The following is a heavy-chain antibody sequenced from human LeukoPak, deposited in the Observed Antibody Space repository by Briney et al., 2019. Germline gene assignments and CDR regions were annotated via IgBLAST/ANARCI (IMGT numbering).Heavy chain of an antibody. V-gene: IGHV3-30*04. CDR3: ARDRGSCSGGSCYYFDY. Sequence: GRSLRLSCATSGFTFNSYAVHWVRQAPGKGLEWVAVISYDGRNKYSADSVKGLFTISRDNSKNTLYLQMNSLRAEDTAVYHCARDRGSCSGGSCYYFDYWGQGTLVTVSS. D-gene: IGHD2-15*01. J-gene: IGHJ4*02. CDR1: GFTFNSYA. CDR2: ISYDGRNK.